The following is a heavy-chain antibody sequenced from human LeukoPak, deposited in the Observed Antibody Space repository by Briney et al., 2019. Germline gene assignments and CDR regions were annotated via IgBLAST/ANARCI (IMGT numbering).Heavy chain of an antibody. Sequence: ASVKVSCKASGYTFTSNYMHWVRQAPGQGLEWMGIINPSGGSTSYAQKFQGRVTMTRDTSTSTVYMELSSLRSEDMAVYYCARDQDSSGYYYDAFDYWGQGTLVTVSS. J-gene: IGHJ4*02. CDR2: INPSGGST. CDR3: ARDQDSSGYYYDAFDY. V-gene: IGHV1-46*01. CDR1: GYTFTSNY. D-gene: IGHD3-22*01.